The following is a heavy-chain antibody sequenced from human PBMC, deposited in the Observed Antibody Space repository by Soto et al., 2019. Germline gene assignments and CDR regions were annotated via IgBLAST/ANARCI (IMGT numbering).Heavy chain of an antibody. CDR3: ARDPISARPFFDY. J-gene: IGHJ4*02. V-gene: IGHV4-59*01. CDR2: IHYSGST. Sequence: XXTLSLAFPVSGESITSYYSNWIRQPPGKGLEWIGDIHYSGSTNYNPSLKSRVTISTDTSKNQFSLNLRSVTAADTAVYYCARDPISARPFFDYWGQGTLVTVSS. D-gene: IGHD6-6*01. CDR1: GESITSYY.